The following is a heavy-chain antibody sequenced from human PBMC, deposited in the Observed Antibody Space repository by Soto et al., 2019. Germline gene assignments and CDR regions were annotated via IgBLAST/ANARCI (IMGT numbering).Heavy chain of an antibody. V-gene: IGHV4-59*01. Sequence: QVQLQESGPGLVKPSETLSLTCTVSGGSISSYYWNWIRQSPGKGLEWIGYIFYNGITNYIPSLKSRVTMSVDTSKNQFSLRLTSVTAADTAVYYCARRGLHPIGGMDVWGQGATVTVSS. CDR1: GGSISSYY. CDR2: IFYNGIT. J-gene: IGHJ6*02. D-gene: IGHD4-4*01. CDR3: ARRGLHPIGGMDV.